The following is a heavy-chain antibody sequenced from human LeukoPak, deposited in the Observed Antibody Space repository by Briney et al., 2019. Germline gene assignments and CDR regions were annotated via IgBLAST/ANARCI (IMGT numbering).Heavy chain of an antibody. CDR2: ISSSSSTI. J-gene: IGHJ6*03. CDR3: ARALQVRWSPDHCYYYMDV. D-gene: IGHD4-23*01. Sequence: GGSLRLSCAASGFTFSSYSMNWVRQAPGKGLEWVSYISSSSSTIYCADSVKGRFTISRDNAKNSLYLQMNSLRAEDTAVYYCARALQVRWSPDHCYYYMDVWGKGTTVTVSS. CDR1: GFTFSSYS. V-gene: IGHV3-48*01.